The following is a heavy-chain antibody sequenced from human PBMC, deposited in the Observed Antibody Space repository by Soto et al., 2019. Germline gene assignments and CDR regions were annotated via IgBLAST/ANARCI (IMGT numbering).Heavy chain of an antibody. Sequence: QVQLVQSGAEVKKPGASVKVSCKASGYTFTGYWMHWVRQAPEQGLAWMGWLNPISGDTNYAQKFQGRVTITRDTSISTASMELSRLGSDDTAVDFCVSEEVYNINMVRGSWFDPWGQGTLVTGSS. V-gene: IGHV1-2*02. J-gene: IGHJ5*02. CDR2: LNPISGDT. D-gene: IGHD3-10*01. CDR3: VSEEVYNINMVRGSWFDP. CDR1: GYTFTGYW.